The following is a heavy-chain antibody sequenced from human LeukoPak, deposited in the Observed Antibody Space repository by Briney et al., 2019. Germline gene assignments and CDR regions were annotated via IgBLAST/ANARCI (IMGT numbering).Heavy chain of an antibody. CDR3: AREALGYRGYDPDYFDS. J-gene: IGHJ4*02. CDR1: GDTLTEFA. V-gene: IGHV1-24*01. Sequence: ASVKVSCKVSGDTLTEFAMHWVRQAPGKGLEWMGGFDPEDGETIYAQKFQGRVTMTEDTSTDTAYMELSSLRSEDTAVYYCAREALGYRGYDPDYFDSWGQGALVIVSS. D-gene: IGHD5-12*01. CDR2: FDPEDGET.